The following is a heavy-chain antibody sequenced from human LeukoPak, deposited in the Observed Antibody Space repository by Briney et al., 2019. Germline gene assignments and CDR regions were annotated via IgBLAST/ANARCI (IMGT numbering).Heavy chain of an antibody. J-gene: IGHJ4*02. V-gene: IGHV1-46*01. Sequence: ASVKVSCKASGYTFTNYYIHWVRQAPGQGLEWVGLINPNGGSTGYAQRFQGRVTVTTDTSTSTVYMELNSLGSEDTAVYYCARERRAWGEDFWGQGTLVTVSS. CDR2: INPNGGST. CDR1: GYTFTNYY. D-gene: IGHD3-16*01. CDR3: ARERRAWGEDF.